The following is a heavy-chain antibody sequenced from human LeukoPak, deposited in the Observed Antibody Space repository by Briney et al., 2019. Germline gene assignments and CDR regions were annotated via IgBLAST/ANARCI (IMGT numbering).Heavy chain of an antibody. CDR3: ARRCSSISCTTKAAFDI. CDR1: GGFISSSIYY. CDR2: IYYSGST. J-gene: IGHJ3*02. V-gene: IGHV4-39*01. Sequence: SETLSLTCTVSGGFISSSIYYWGWIRQPPGKGLEWIGSIYYSGSTYYNPSLESRVTISVDTSKNQFSLKLSSVTAAHTAVYYCARRCSSISCTTKAAFDIWGQGTMVPVSS. D-gene: IGHD2-2*01.